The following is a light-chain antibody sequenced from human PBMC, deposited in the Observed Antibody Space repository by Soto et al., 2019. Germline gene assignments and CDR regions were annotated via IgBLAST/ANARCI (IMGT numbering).Light chain of an antibody. V-gene: IGLV2-14*02. CDR2: EVS. CDR3: NSYTGTSARYA. J-gene: IGLJ1*01. CDR1: SSDVGSYNL. Sequence: QSVLTQPASVSGSPGQSITISCTGTSSDVGSYNLVSWYQQHPGKAPKVMIYEVSKRPSGVSNRFSGSKSGNTASLTISGLQAADEADYYCNSYTGTSARYAFGTGTKVTVL.